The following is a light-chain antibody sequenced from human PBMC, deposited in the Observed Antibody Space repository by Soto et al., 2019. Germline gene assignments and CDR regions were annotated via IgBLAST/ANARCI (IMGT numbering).Light chain of an antibody. CDR1: QSVSSY. J-gene: IGKJ5*01. CDR2: DAS. V-gene: IGKV3-11*01. CDR3: QQRSNWPPIT. Sequence: EIVLTQSPVTLSLSPGERATLSCRASQSVSSYLARYHQKPGQAPRLLIYDASNRATGIQARFSGSGYGTGFTLTIANLEPEEFAVYYCQQRSNWPPITSGRGTRLEIK.